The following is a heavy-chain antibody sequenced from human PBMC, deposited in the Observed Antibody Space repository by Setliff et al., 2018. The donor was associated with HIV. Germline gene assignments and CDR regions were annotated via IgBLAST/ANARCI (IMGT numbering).Heavy chain of an antibody. V-gene: IGHV4-4*09. D-gene: IGHD1-7*01. CDR3: ARHPREETQRNYKFDS. J-gene: IGHJ4*02. CDR1: GGSNSGDY. Sequence: SETLSLTCTVSGGSNSGDYWSWIRQPPGRGLEWIGYIHTSGRTNYNYPFKTRATISRDTSKNQFSLRLSSVTATDTAMYYCARHPREETQRNYKFDSWGQGTLVTVSS. CDR2: IHTSGRT.